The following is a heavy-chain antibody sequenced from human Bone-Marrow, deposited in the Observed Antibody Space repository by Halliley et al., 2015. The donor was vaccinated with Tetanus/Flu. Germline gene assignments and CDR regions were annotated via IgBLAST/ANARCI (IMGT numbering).Heavy chain of an antibody. J-gene: IGHJ4*02. D-gene: IGHD3-10*01. CDR3: ARDRGYGSGSYYFDN. V-gene: IGHV4-30-4*01. CDR1: GGSISSGDYY. CDR2: IHYSGTT. Sequence: TLSLTCAVSGGSISSGDYYWSWIRQPPGKGLEWIGYIHYSGTTYYNPSLKSRVTISVDTSENQFSLKLSSVTAADTAAYHCARDRGYGSGSYYFDNWGQGTPVTVSS.